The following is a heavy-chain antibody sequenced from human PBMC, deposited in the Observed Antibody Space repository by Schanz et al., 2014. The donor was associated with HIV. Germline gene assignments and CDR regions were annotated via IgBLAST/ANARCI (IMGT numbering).Heavy chain of an antibody. V-gene: IGHV3-23*01. CDR2: ISGSGSST. CDR1: GFTFNNYV. Sequence: EVQLLESGGGLVQPGGSLRLSCSASGFTFNNYVMNWIRQAPGRGPEWVSAISGSGSSTYYPESLKGRFTISRDNDKRTLYLPMTKLRVDDSALYYCAKDRWNGEVPAAASPWGQGALVAVSS. CDR3: AKDRWNGEVPAAASP. D-gene: IGHD2-2*01. J-gene: IGHJ5*02.